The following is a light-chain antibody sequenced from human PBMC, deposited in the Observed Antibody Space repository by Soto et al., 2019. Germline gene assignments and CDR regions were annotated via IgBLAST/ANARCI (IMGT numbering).Light chain of an antibody. CDR1: QSVSSN. J-gene: IGKJ1*01. CDR2: GAS. V-gene: IGKV3-15*01. Sequence: EIVMTQSPATLSVSPGERATLSCRASQSVSSNLAWYQQKPGQAPRLLIYGASPRATGIPARFSGSGSVTEFTLTISSLQSEDFAVYYCQKYNNWPPWTFGQGTQVEVE. CDR3: QKYNNWPPWT.